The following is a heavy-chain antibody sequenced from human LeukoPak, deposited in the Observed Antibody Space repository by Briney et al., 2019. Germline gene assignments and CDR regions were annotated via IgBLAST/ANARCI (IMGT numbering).Heavy chain of an antibody. V-gene: IGHV4-38-2*02. J-gene: IGHJ5*02. Sequence: SETLSLTCTVSGYSISSGYYWGWIRQPPGEGLEWIASIYHSGSTYYNLSLKSRVTISVDTSKNQFSLKLSSVTAADTAVYYCARDGRIRFPVTNWIDPWGQGTLVTVST. D-gene: IGHD3-3*01. CDR2: IYHSGST. CDR1: GYSISSGYY. CDR3: ARDGRIRFPVTNWIDP.